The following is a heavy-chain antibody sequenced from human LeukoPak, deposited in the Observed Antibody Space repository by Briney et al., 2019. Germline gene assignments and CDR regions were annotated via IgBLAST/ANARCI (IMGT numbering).Heavy chain of an antibody. J-gene: IGHJ4*02. D-gene: IGHD2-15*01. V-gene: IGHV1-18*04. CDR2: ISAYNGNT. CDR1: GYTFTSYG. CDR3: ARDWGFQTPYCSGGSCYSSGY. Sequence: ASVKVSCKASGYTFTSYGISWVRQAPGQGLEWMGWISAYNGNTNYAQKLQGRVTMTTDTSTSTAYMELRSLRSDDTAVYYCARDWGFQTPYCSGGSCYSSGYWGQGTLVTVSS.